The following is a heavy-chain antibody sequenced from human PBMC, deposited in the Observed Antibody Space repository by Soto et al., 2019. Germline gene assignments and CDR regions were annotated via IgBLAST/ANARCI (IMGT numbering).Heavy chain of an antibody. V-gene: IGHV1-18*01. CDR2: ISAYNGNT. CDR1: GYTFTRYG. J-gene: IGHJ5*02. Sequence: ASVKVSCKASGYTFTRYGISWVRHAPGQGLEWMGWISAYNGNTNYAQKLQGRVTMTTDTSTSTAYMELRSLRSDDTAVYCCARRYCSSTSCHLPWFDPWGQGTLVTVSS. D-gene: IGHD2-2*01. CDR3: ARRYCSSTSCHLPWFDP.